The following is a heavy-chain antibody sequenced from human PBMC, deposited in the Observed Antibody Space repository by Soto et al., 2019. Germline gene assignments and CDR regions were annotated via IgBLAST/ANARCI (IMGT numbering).Heavy chain of an antibody. Sequence: PGQSLKISGKFSGYNFTSYWIGWVRQMPWKGLEWMGIIYPGDSDTRYSPSFQGQVTIAADKSISTAYLQWRSLNGSDTAMYYCLILFSVETASRSYAFGIWGQWTMVT. D-gene: IGHD3-9*01. CDR1: GYNFTSYW. CDR3: LILFSVETASRSYAFGI. J-gene: IGHJ3*02. CDR2: IYPGDSDT. V-gene: IGHV5-51*01.